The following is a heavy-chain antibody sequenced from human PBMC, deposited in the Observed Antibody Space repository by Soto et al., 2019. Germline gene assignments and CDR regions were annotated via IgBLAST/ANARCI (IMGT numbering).Heavy chain of an antibody. CDR3: ARDRGGYARDY. CDR1: GYTFTSYG. Sequence: QVQLVQSGAEVKKPGASVKVSCKASGYTFTSYGISWVRQAPGQGLEWMGWISTNNGNTNYAQKLQGRGPMTTDTSTSPAQTALRSLGSVGTAVYYCARDRGGYARDYRGPGTPVTVSS. V-gene: IGHV1-18*01. J-gene: IGHJ4*02. CDR2: ISTNNGNT. D-gene: IGHD3-16*01.